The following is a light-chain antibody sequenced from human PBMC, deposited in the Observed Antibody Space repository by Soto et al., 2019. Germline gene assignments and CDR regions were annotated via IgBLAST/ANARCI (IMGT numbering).Light chain of an antibody. V-gene: IGLV1-40*01. J-gene: IGLJ1*01. CDR3: QSYDSSLSGHV. CDR2: GNS. Sequence: QSVLTQPPLVSGAPGQWVTISCTGSSSNIGAGYDVHWYQQLPGTAPKLLIYGNSNRPSGVPDRFSGSKSGTSASLAITGLQAEDEADYYCQSYDSSLSGHVFGTGTKVTVL. CDR1: SSNIGAGYD.